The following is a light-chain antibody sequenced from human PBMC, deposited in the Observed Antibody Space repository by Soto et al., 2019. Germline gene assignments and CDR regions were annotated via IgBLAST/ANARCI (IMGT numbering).Light chain of an antibody. Sequence: QSVLTQPPSASGTPGQRVTISCSGSSSNIGSHYVYWYQQLPGTAPKLLIYRNNQRPSGVPDRFSGSKSGTSASLAISGLRSEDEADYYCAAWDDSLSVLFGGGTKVTLL. J-gene: IGLJ2*01. V-gene: IGLV1-47*01. CDR2: RNN. CDR3: AAWDDSLSVL. CDR1: SSNIGSHY.